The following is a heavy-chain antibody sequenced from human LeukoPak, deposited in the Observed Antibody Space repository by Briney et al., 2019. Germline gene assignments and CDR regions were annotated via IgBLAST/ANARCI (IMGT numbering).Heavy chain of an antibody. D-gene: IGHD1-26*01. CDR3: AKGKVNHLGALDY. CDR1: GFSFSSYA. J-gene: IGHJ4*02. CDR2: VSESGDGT. V-gene: IGHV3-23*01. Sequence: GGSLRPSCAASGFSFSSYAMSWVRQAPGKGLEWVSSVSESGDGTYYADSVMGRFIISRDNSRKTFHLQMDSLRADDTAIYYCAKGKVNHLGALDYWGQGTLVIVSS.